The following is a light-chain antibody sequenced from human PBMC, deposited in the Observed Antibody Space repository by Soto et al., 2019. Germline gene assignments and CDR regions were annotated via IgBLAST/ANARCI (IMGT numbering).Light chain of an antibody. CDR2: GAT. V-gene: IGKV3-15*01. CDR3: QQSYTTPRT. J-gene: IGKJ2*01. Sequence: EIVMTQSPATLSVSPGERVTLSCRASQRLHGSLLWFQKKSGQPPRLLIYGATARVAGVPVRFSGSGSGTEFTLTISSLQREDSATYYCQQSYTTPRTFGQGTKVDIK. CDR1: QRLHGS.